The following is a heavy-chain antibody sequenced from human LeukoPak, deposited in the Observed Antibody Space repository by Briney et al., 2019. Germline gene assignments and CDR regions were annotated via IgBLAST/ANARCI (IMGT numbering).Heavy chain of an antibody. CDR1: GFPFSSYT. CDR3: ARVGRSGWTVDY. Sequence: PGGSLRLSCAASGFPFSSYTMNWVRQAPGKGLEWVSYISSSSSNIYHADSVKGRFTISRDNAKNSLHLQMNSLRAEDTAVYYCARVGRSGWTVDYWGQGTLVTVSS. D-gene: IGHD6-19*01. CDR2: ISSSSSNI. V-gene: IGHV3-48*04. J-gene: IGHJ4*02.